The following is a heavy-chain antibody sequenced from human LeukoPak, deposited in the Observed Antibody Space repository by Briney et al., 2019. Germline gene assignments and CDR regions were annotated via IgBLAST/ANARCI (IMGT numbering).Heavy chain of an antibody. Sequence: GESLKISCKGSGYSFTSYWIGWVRQMPGKGLEWMGIIYPGDSDTRYSPSFQGQVTISADKSISTAYLQWSSLKASDTAMYYCARRDYRVGSGRQNWFDPWGQGTLVTVSS. CDR2: IYPGDSDT. D-gene: IGHD3-10*01. V-gene: IGHV5-51*01. J-gene: IGHJ5*02. CDR1: GYSFTSYW. CDR3: ARRDYRVGSGRQNWFDP.